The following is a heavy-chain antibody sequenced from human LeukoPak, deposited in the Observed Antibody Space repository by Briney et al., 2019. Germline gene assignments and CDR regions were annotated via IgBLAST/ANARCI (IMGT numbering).Heavy chain of an antibody. J-gene: IGHJ6*02. CDR1: GFTFSRYW. CDR3: ARGRGSSWYGHYYYHGMDV. V-gene: IGHV3-74*01. Sequence: GGSLRLSCAASGFTFSRYWMHWVRQAPGKGLVWVSRINSDGSSTSYADSVKGRFTISRDNAKNTLYLQMNSLRAEDTAVYYCARGRGSSWYGHYYYHGMDVWGQGTTVTVSS. CDR2: INSDGSST. D-gene: IGHD6-13*01.